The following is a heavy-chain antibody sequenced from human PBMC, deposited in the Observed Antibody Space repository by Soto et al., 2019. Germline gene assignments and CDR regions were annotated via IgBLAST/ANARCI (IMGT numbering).Heavy chain of an antibody. V-gene: IGHV4-4*02. Sequence: SETLSLTCAVSGGSISSSNWWSWVRQPPGKGLEWIGEIYHSGSTNYNPSLKSRVTISVDKSKNQFSLKLSSVTAVDKAVYYCARVGFRRGYDEDWFDPWGQGALVTVSS. CDR1: GGSISSSNW. D-gene: IGHD5-12*01. J-gene: IGHJ5*02. CDR2: IYHSGST. CDR3: ARVGFRRGYDEDWFDP.